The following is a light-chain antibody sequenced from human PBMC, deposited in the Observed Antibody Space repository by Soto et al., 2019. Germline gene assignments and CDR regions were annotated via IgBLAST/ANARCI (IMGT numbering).Light chain of an antibody. V-gene: IGKV1-33*01. CDR1: QDITKY. CDR3: QQYDKLPPT. Sequence: DIQMTQSPSSLSASVGDRVNITYQASQDITKYLNWYRQKPGKPPNLLIYDAAKLKTGVPYRFSGTGSGIYFTLTISSLQPEDIATYFCQQYDKLPPTFGGGTRVELK. CDR2: DAA. J-gene: IGKJ4*02.